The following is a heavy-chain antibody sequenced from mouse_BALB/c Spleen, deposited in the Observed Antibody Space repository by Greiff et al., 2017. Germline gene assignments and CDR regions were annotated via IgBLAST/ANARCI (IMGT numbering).Heavy chain of an antibody. J-gene: IGHJ1*01. CDR1: GFTFSSFG. V-gene: IGHV5-17*02. Sequence: DVHLVESGGGLVQPGGSRKLSCAASGFTFSSFGMHWVRQAPKTGLEWVAYISSGSRTNYYAATVKGRFPISRDTPKNTLFLQMTRLRSEDTAMYYCGRGYYGRSYERYCDGWGAGTTGTVSS. D-gene: IGHD1-1*01. CDR2: ISSGSRTN. CDR3: GRGYYGRSYERYCDG.